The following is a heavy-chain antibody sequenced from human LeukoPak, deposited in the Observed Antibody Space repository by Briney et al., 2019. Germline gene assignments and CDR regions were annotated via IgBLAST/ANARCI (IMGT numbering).Heavy chain of an antibody. CDR3: ARATYDSWSGYPYYLDN. CDR1: GGSISSGGYS. J-gene: IGHJ4*02. D-gene: IGHD3-3*01. Sequence: SESLSLTCAVSGGSISSGGYSWSCIRQPPGKGLGWIGYIYHSGSTYYNPSLKSRVTISVDRSKNQFSLKLSSVTAADTAVYYCARATYDSWSGYPYYLDNWGQGTLVTVSS. V-gene: IGHV4-30-2*01. CDR2: IYHSGST.